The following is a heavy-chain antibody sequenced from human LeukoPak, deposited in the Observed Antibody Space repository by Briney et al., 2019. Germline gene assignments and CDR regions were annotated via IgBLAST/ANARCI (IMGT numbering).Heavy chain of an antibody. CDR1: GFTFSSYS. V-gene: IGHV3-21*01. Sequence: GGSLRLSCAASGFTFSSYSMNWVRQAPGKGLEWVSSISSSSYIYYADSVKGRFTISRDNAKNSLYLQMNSPRAEDTAVYYCASPDNYYGSGSYVIWGQGTLVTVSS. CDR3: ASPDNYYGSGSYVI. CDR2: ISSSSYI. D-gene: IGHD3-10*01. J-gene: IGHJ4*02.